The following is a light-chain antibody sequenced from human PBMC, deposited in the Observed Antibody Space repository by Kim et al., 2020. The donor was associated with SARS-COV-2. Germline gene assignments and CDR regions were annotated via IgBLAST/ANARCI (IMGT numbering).Light chain of an antibody. CDR3: KQYNSWPYT. CDR2: GAS. CDR1: QSISSY. Sequence: DIVMTQSPATLSVSPGDRATLSCRASQSISSYLVWYQQKAGQAPRLLIYGASTRATGIPPRFSGSGSGTEFTLTIGSLQSEDFAVYWCKQYNSWPYTFGRGTKLEI. V-gene: IGKV3D-15*01. J-gene: IGKJ2*01.